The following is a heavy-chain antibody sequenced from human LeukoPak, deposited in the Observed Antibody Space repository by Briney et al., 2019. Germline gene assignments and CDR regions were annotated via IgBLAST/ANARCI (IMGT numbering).Heavy chain of an antibody. J-gene: IGHJ4*02. CDR1: GGFISSYY. D-gene: IGHD3-22*01. Sequence: SETLSLTCTVSGGFISSYYWGWIRQPPGKGLEWIGSIYYSGSTYYNPSLKSRVTISVDTSKNQFSLKLSSVTAADTAVYYCARVYYYDSSGPIDYWGQGTLVTVSS. CDR2: IYYSGST. CDR3: ARVYYYDSSGPIDY. V-gene: IGHV4-39*07.